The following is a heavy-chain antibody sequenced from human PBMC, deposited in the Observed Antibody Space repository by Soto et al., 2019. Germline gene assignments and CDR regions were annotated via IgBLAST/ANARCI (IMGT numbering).Heavy chain of an antibody. CDR3: ARRYGGNFDY. Sequence: ETLSLTCTVSGGSISSYYWSWFRQPPGKGLEWIGYIYYSGSTNYNPSLKSRVTISVDTSKNQFSLKLTSVTAADTAVYYCARRYGGNFDYWGQGTLVTVSS. CDR1: GGSISSYY. CDR2: IYYSGST. D-gene: IGHD1-26*01. V-gene: IGHV4-59*01. J-gene: IGHJ4*02.